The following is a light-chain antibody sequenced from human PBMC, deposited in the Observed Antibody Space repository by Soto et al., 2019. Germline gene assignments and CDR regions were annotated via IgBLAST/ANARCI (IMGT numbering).Light chain of an antibody. J-gene: IGLJ3*02. CDR1: SSDVGAYKY. CDR2: EVT. Sequence: QSALTQPPSASGSPGQSVTISCTGTSSDVGAYKYVSWYQQYTGKAPKLMIYEVTKRPSGVPDRFSGSKSGNTDSLTVSGLRDEDEADYYCTSYVGNDIWVFGGGTKLTVL. V-gene: IGLV2-8*01. CDR3: TSYVGNDIWV.